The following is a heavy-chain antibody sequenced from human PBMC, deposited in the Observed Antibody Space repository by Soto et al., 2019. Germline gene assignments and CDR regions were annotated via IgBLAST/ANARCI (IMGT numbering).Heavy chain of an antibody. CDR1: GFSFSPAW. V-gene: IGHV3-15*07. CDR3: IWQQDFYYGRAV. CDR2: IKSKGGGGTA. Sequence: EVQLVESGGGLVTPGGSLTLSCAASGFSFSPAWMNWVRQAPGKGLEWVGLIKSKGGGGTADYTAPVKGRFIISRDDSKTTIYLQMNRLIPEDTALYYCIWQQDFYYGRAVWGQGTTVTVSS. J-gene: IGHJ6*01. D-gene: IGHD6-13*01.